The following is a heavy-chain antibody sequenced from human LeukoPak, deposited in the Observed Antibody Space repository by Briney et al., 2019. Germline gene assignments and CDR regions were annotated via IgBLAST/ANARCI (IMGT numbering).Heavy chain of an antibody. Sequence: PSETLSLTCTVSGGSISSYYWSWIRQPPGKGLEWIGYIYYSGSTNYNPSLKSRVTISVDTSKNQFSLKLSSVTAADTAVYYCARVLVGYDILAGPLDYWGQGTLVTVSS. CDR2: IYYSGST. J-gene: IGHJ4*02. D-gene: IGHD3-9*01. CDR1: GGSISSYY. CDR3: ARVLVGYDILAGPLDY. V-gene: IGHV4-59*01.